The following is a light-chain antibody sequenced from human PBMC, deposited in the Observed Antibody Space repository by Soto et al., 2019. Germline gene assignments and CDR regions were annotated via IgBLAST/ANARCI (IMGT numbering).Light chain of an antibody. V-gene: IGKV3-20*01. CDR3: QQYHSSPAT. CDR1: QSISSYY. CDR2: GAS. Sequence: EIVLTQSPGTLSLSPGERATLSCRASQSISSYYLAWYQQKPGQAPRLLIYGASSRATGIPDRFSGSGSGTDFTLTISRLEPEDFAVYYCQQYHSSPATFGQGTRLEIK. J-gene: IGKJ5*01.